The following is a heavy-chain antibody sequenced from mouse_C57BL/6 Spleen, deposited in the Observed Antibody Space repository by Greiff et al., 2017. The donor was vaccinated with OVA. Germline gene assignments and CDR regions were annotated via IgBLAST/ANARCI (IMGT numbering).Heavy chain of an antibody. CDR2: IRSKSSNYAT. V-gene: IGHV10-3*01. CDR3: VRESGYYGSGDYAMDY. Sequence: EVQRVESGGGLVQPKGSLKLSCAASGFTFNTYAMHWVRQAPGKGLEWVARIRSKSSNYATYYADSVKDRFTISRDDSQSMLYLQMNNLKTEDTAMYYCVRESGYYGSGDYAMDYWGQGTSVTVSS. D-gene: IGHD1-1*01. CDR1: GFTFNTYA. J-gene: IGHJ4*01.